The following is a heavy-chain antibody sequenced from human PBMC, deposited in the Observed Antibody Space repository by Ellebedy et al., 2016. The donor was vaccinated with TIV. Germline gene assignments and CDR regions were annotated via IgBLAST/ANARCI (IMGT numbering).Heavy chain of an antibody. V-gene: IGHV3-7*01. Sequence: GGSLRLSCGASGFSFSSYWMTWVRQAPGKGLEWVANIKQDGSEKYDVDSVKGRFTISRDNAKNSLYLHLNSLRAEDTAMYYCATDGSYGDYLSPTHAFVIWGQGTMVTASS. CDR3: ATDGSYGDYLSPTHAFVI. CDR1: GFSFSSYW. J-gene: IGHJ3*02. D-gene: IGHD4-17*01. CDR2: IKQDGSEK.